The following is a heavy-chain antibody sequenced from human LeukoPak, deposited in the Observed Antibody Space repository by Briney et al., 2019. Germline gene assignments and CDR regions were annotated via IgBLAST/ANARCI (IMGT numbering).Heavy chain of an antibody. V-gene: IGHV1-46*01. CDR1: GYTFTSYY. Sequence: ASVKVSCKASGYTFTSYYMHWVRQAPGQGFEWMGIINPSGGSTSYAQKFQGRVTMTRDTSTSTVYMELSSLRSEDTAVYYCAREDYDSSGYYYEDYWGQGTLVTVSS. J-gene: IGHJ4*02. CDR2: INPSGGST. D-gene: IGHD3-22*01. CDR3: AREDYDSSGYYYEDY.